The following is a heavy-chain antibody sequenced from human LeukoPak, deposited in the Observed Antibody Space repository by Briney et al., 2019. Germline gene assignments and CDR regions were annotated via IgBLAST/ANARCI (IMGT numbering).Heavy chain of an antibody. CDR2: INWNSGSI. CDR3: AKDLRGYSYAFDF. J-gene: IGHJ4*02. V-gene: IGHV3-9*01. CDR1: GFTFDDYA. D-gene: IGHD5-18*01. Sequence: PGRSLRLSCAASGFTFDDYAKHWVRQPPGKGLEWVSGINWNSGSIDYADSVKGRFTISRDSAKNSLYLQMNSLRAEDTAFYYCAKDLRGYSYAFDFWGQGTLVTVSS.